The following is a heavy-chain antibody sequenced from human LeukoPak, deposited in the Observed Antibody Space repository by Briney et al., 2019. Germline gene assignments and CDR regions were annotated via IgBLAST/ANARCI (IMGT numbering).Heavy chain of an antibody. CDR3: ARDTLELHFDY. D-gene: IGHD1-26*01. J-gene: IGHJ4*02. CDR1: GGSISSGDYY. Sequence: SETLSLTCTVSGGSISSGDYYWSWIRQPPGKGLGWIGYIYYSGSTYYNPSLKSRVTISVDTSKNQFSLKLSSVTAADTAVYYCARDTLELHFDYWGQGTLVTVSS. V-gene: IGHV4-30-4*08. CDR2: IYYSGST.